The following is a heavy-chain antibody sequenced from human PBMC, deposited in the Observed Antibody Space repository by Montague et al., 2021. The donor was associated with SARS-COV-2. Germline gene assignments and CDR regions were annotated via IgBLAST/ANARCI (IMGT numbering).Heavy chain of an antibody. CDR2: IDNSGST. CDR1: GDSIRESH. D-gene: IGHD1-20*01. J-gene: IGHJ6*02. Sequence: SETLSLTCTVSGDSIRESHWSWIRQPPGKGLEWIGYIDNSGSTNYNPALESRVTLTVSASNNQFYLTLRSVTAADTAVYYCARLTGSRVYYYHYGLDVGGQGTTVTVSS. V-gene: IGHV4-4*09. CDR3: ARLTGSRVYYYHYGLDV.